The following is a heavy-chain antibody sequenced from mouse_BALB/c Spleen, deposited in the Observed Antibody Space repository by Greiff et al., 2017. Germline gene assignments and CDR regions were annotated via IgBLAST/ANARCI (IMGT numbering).Heavy chain of an antibody. V-gene: IGHV1-7*01. D-gene: IGHD3-1*01. CDR2: INPSTGYT. J-gene: IGHJ4*01. CDR1: GYTFTSYW. CDR3: ARSGAMDY. Sequence: VQLKQSGAELAKPGASVKMSCKASGYTFTSYWMHWVKQRPGQGLEWIGYINPSTGYTEYNQKFKDKATLTADKSSSTAYMQLSSLTSEDSAVYYCARSGAMDYWGQGTAVTVSS.